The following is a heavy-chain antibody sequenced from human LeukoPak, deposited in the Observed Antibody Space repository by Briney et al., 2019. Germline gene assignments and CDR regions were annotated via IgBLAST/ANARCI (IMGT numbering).Heavy chain of an antibody. CDR1: GFTFSSYA. V-gene: IGHV3-23*01. CDR3: AKDLGDYGYYFDY. Sequence: PGGSLRLSCVASGFTFSSYAMSWVRQAPGKGLEWVSVISGSGGSTYYADSVKGRFTISRDNSKLTLYLQMNSLRADDTAVYYCAKDLGDYGYYFDYWGQGTLVTVSS. D-gene: IGHD4-17*01. J-gene: IGHJ4*02. CDR2: ISGSGGST.